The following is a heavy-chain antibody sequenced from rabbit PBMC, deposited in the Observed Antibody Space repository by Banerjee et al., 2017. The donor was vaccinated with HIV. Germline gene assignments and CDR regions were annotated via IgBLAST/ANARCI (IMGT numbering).Heavy chain of an antibody. Sequence: QQQLEESGAGLVKPGGTLTLTCTASGFSFSSGYDMSWVRQAPGKGLELIACIYTSSGSTWYASWVNGRFTVSRGTSLHTVTLQMTSLTAADTATYFCARDTGAWGDFSLCGPGTLVTVS. CDR1: GFSFSSGYD. CDR3: ARDTGAWGDFSL. CDR2: IYTSSGST. D-gene: IGHD4-1*01. J-gene: IGHJ4*01. V-gene: IGHV1S43*01.